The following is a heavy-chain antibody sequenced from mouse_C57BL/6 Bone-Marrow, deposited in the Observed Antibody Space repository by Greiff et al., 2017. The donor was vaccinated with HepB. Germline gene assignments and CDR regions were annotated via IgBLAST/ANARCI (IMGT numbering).Heavy chain of an antibody. D-gene: IGHD3-2*02. J-gene: IGHJ3*01. CDR2: INPNNGGT. CDR1: GYTFTDYN. Sequence: VQLQQSGPELVKPGASVKMSCKASGYTFTDYNMHWVKQSHGKSLEWIGYINPNNGGTSYNQKFKGKATLTVNKSSSTAYMELRSLTSEDSAVYYCARELRLRSAWFAYWGQGTLVTVSA. CDR3: ARELRLRSAWFAY. V-gene: IGHV1-22*01.